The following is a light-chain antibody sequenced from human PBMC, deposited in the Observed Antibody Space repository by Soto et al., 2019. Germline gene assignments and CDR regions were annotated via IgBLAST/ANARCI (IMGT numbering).Light chain of an antibody. CDR2: DAS. V-gene: IGKV3-11*01. CDR3: QQRSNWPPWT. J-gene: IGKJ1*01. Sequence: EIVLTQSPATLSLSPGERATLSCSASQSVSSYLAWYQQKPGQAPRLLIYDASNRATGIPARFSGSGSGTDFTLTISSLEPEDFEVYYCQQRSNWPPWTFGQGNKVEIK. CDR1: QSVSSY.